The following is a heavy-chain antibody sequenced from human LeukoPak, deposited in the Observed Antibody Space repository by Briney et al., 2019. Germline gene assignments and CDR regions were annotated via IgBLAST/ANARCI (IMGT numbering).Heavy chain of an antibody. CDR2: FNTDGSST. CDR1: GFTFSNYW. CDR3: ARLSTVIT. D-gene: IGHD4-23*01. V-gene: IGHV3-74*01. J-gene: IGHJ5*02. Sequence: GGSLRLSCAASGFTFSNYWLHWVRQAPGKGLVWVSRFNTDGSSTSYADSVKGRFTISRDNAKNTVYLQMNSLRAEDTAVYYCARLSTVITWGQGTPVTVSS.